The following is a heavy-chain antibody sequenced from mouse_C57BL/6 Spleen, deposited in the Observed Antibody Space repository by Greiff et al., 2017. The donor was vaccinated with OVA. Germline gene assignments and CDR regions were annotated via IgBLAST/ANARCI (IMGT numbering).Heavy chain of an antibody. J-gene: IGHJ3*01. Sequence: QVHVQQPGAELVRPGSSVKLSCKASGYTFTSYWMHWVKQRPIQGLEWIGNIDPSDSETHYNQKFKDKATLTVDKSSSTAYMQLSSLPSEDSAVYYGARRGLVTTVPFAYWGQGTLVTVSA. D-gene: IGHD1-1*01. CDR1: GYTFTSYW. CDR2: IDPSDSET. CDR3: ARRGLVTTVPFAY. V-gene: IGHV1-52*01.